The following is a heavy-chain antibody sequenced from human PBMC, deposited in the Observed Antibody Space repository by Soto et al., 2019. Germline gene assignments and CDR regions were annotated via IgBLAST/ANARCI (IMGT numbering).Heavy chain of an antibody. CDR1: GGTFSSYA. CDR2: IIPIFGTA. Sequence: GASVKVSCKASGGTFSSYAISWVRQAPGQGLEWMGGIIPIFGTANYAQKFQGGVTITADESTSTAYMELSRLTSDDTAVYYCATACRDGYNCLDYWGQGTLVTVSS. V-gene: IGHV1-69*13. J-gene: IGHJ4*02. D-gene: IGHD5-12*01. CDR3: ATACRDGYNCLDY.